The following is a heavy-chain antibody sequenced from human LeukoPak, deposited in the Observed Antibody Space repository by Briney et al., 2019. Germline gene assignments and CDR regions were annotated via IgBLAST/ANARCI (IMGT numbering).Heavy chain of an antibody. CDR2: ISGSGDHT. J-gene: IGHJ4*02. Sequence: GGSLRLSCAASGFIFSDYAMSWVRQVPEKGLQWVSTISGSGDHTYYEDTVRGRFTISRDNAKNTLFLQMTSLRAEDTAVYFCAKEGRELEFDYWGQGTQVTVPS. V-gene: IGHV3-23*01. CDR3: AKEGRELEFDY. D-gene: IGHD1-26*01. CDR1: GFIFSDYA.